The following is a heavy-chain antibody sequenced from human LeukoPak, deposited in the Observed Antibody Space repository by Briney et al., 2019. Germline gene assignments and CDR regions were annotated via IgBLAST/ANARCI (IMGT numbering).Heavy chain of an antibody. CDR2: ISYDGTNK. J-gene: IGHJ3*02. V-gene: IGHV3-30*04. CDR3: ARVAAAAYYDAFDI. D-gene: IGHD6-13*01. CDR1: GFTFSSYA. Sequence: QPGGSLRLSCAASGFTFSSYAVHWVRQAPGKGLEWVAVISYDGTNKYYSDSVKGRFTISRDNSKSTLYLQMNSLTPEDTAVYYCARVAAAAYYDAFDIWGQGTMVTVSS.